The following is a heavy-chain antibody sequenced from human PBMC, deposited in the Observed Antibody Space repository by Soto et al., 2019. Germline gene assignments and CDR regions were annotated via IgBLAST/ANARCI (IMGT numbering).Heavy chain of an antibody. V-gene: IGHV3-23*01. CDR3: AKEGQYYYGSGSYSYYYGMDV. Sequence: PGGSLSLSCAASGFTFSSYAMSWVRQAPGKGLEWVSAISGSGGSTYYADSVKGRFTISRDNSKNTLYLQMNSLRAEDTAVYYCAKEGQYYYGSGSYSYYYGMDVWGQGTTVTVSS. CDR1: GFTFSSYA. CDR2: ISGSGGST. D-gene: IGHD3-10*01. J-gene: IGHJ6*02.